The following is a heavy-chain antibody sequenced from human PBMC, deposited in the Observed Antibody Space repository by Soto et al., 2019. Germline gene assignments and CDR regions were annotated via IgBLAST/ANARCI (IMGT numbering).Heavy chain of an antibody. CDR2: ISGSGGST. CDR3: AKDSRPRYCSSTSCYQVYYYYGMDV. D-gene: IGHD2-2*01. Sequence: SAGSLRLSWAASGGTFSSYAMSWVRQAPGKGLELVSAISGSGGSTYYADSVKGRFTISRDNSKNTLYLQMNSLRTEDTAVYYCAKDSRPRYCSSTSCYQVYYYYGMDVWGQGTTVTVSS. CDR1: GGTFSSYA. V-gene: IGHV3-23*01. J-gene: IGHJ6*02.